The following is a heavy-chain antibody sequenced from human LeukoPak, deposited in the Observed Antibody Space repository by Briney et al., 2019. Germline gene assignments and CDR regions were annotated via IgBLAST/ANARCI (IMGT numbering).Heavy chain of an antibody. J-gene: IGHJ3*02. CDR3: ARLPLGTDAFDI. V-gene: IGHV4-34*01. CDR2: INHSGST. Sequence: SETLSLTCAVYGGSFSGYYWSWIRQPPGKGLEWIGEINHSGSTNYNPSLKSRVTISVDTSKNQFSLKLSSVTAADTAVYYCARLPLGTDAFDIWGQGTVVTVSS. D-gene: IGHD4-23*01. CDR1: GGSFSGYY.